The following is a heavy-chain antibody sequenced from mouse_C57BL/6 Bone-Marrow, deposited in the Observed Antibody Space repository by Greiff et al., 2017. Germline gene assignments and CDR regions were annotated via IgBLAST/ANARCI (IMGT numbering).Heavy chain of an antibody. V-gene: IGHV1-54*01. J-gene: IGHJ4*01. CDR2: INPGSGGT. D-gene: IGHD2-5*01. CDR1: GYAFTNYL. CDR3: ARSAYYRNYYAMDY. Sequence: QVQLQQSGAELVRPGTSVKVSCKASGYAFTNYLIEWVKQRPGQGLEWIGVINPGSGGTNYNEKFKGKATLTADKSSSTAYMQLSSLTSEDSAVYFCARSAYYRNYYAMDYWGQGTSVTVSS.